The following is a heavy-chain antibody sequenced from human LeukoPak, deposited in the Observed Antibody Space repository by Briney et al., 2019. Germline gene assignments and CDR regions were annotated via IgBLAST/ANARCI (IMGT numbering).Heavy chain of an antibody. D-gene: IGHD6-19*01. CDR2: ISSDGTNK. Sequence: GRSLRLSCAASRFTFRNYAMHWVRQAPGKGLEWVAVISSDGTNKDYADSVKGRFSISRDNSKNTLYLQMNRLRADDTAVYYCAARIAVAGTGFDYWGQGTLVTVSS. J-gene: IGHJ4*02. V-gene: IGHV3-30*04. CDR3: AARIAVAGTGFDY. CDR1: RFTFRNYA.